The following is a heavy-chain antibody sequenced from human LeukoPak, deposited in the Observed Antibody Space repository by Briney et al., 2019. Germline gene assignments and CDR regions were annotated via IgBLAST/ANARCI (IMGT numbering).Heavy chain of an antibody. V-gene: IGHV3-23*01. CDR2: ISGSGGST. CDR1: GFTFSSYA. J-gene: IGHJ4*02. CDR3: ANGWIQLWWTFDY. Sequence: GGSLRLSCAASGFTFSSYAMSWVRQAPGKGLEWVSAISGSGGSTYYADSVKGRFTISRDNSKNTLYLQMNSLRAEDTAVYYCANGWIQLWWTFDYWGQGTLVTVSS. D-gene: IGHD5-18*01.